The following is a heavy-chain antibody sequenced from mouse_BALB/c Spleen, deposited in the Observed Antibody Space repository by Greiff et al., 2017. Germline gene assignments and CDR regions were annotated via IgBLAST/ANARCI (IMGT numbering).Heavy chain of an antibody. CDR3: ARPNWVYAMDY. J-gene: IGHJ4*01. V-gene: IGHV5-9-4*01. D-gene: IGHD4-1*01. CDR2: ISSGGSYT. CDR1: GFTFSSYA. Sequence: EVQVVESGGGLVKPGGSLKLSCAASGFTFSSYAMSWVRQSPEKRLEWVAEISSGGSYTYYPDTVTGRFTISRDNAKNTLYLEMSSLRSEDTAMYYCARPNWVYAMDYGGEGTSVTVSS.